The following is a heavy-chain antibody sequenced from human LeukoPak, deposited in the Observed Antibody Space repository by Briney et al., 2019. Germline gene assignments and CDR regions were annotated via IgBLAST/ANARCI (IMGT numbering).Heavy chain of an antibody. CDR3: AKDMTYYYDSSGYY. J-gene: IGHJ4*02. Sequence: PGGSLRLSCAASGFTFSSYAMSWVRQAPGKGLEWVSAISGSGGSTYYADSVKGRFTISRDNSKNTLYLQMNSLGAEDTAVYYCAKDMTYYYDSSGYYWGQGTLVTVSS. CDR2: ISGSGGST. CDR1: GFTFSSYA. V-gene: IGHV3-23*01. D-gene: IGHD3-22*01.